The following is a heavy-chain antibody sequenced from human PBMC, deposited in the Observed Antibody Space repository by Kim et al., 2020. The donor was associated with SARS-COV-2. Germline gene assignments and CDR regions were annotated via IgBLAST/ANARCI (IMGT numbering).Heavy chain of an antibody. Sequence: SETLSLTCAVSGGSISSSNWWSWVRQPPGKGLEWIGEIYHSGSTNYNPSLKSRVTISVDKSKNQFSLKLSSVTAADTAVYYCARDSENYDSSPYYYYYMDVWGKGTTVTVSS. J-gene: IGHJ6*03. CDR2: IYHSGST. CDR3: ARDSENYDSSPYYYYYMDV. V-gene: IGHV4-4*02. CDR1: GGSISSSNW. D-gene: IGHD3-16*01.